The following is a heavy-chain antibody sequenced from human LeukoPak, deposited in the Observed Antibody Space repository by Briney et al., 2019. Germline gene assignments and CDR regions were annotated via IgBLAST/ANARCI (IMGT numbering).Heavy chain of an antibody. CDR3: ARDGEATVTIDDAFDI. CDR1: GFTFTSSA. Sequence: SVKVSCKSSGFTFTSSAVQWVRQARGQRLEWIGWIVVGSGNTNYAQKFQERVTITRDMSTSTAYMELSSLRSEDTAVYYCARDGEATVTIDDAFDIWGQGTMVTVSS. J-gene: IGHJ3*02. D-gene: IGHD4-17*01. V-gene: IGHV1-58*01. CDR2: IVVGSGNT.